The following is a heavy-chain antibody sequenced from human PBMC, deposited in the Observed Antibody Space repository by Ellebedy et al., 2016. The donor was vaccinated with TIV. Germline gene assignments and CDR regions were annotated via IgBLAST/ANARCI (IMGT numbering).Heavy chain of an antibody. D-gene: IGHD6-19*01. V-gene: IGHV3-9*01. CDR3: AKGRSSGWYGIFDY. CDR1: GFTFDDYA. J-gene: IGHJ4*02. Sequence: LSLTCAASGFTFDDYAMHWVRQAPGKGLEWVSGISWNSGSIGYADSVKGRFTISRDNAKNSLYLQMNSLRAEDTALYYCAKGRSSGWYGIFDYWGQGTLVTVPS. CDR2: ISWNSGSI.